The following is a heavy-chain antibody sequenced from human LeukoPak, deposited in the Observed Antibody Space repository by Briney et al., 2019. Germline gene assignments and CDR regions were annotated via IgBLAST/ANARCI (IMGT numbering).Heavy chain of an antibody. CDR1: GGTFSSYA. CDR2: MNPNSGNT. CDR3: ARGRGGGGDYYYYYMDV. V-gene: IGHV1-8*03. D-gene: IGHD2-21*01. J-gene: IGHJ6*03. Sequence: ASVKVSCKASGGTFSSYAISWVRQAPGQGLEWMGWMNPNSGNTGYAQKFQGRVTITRNTSISTAYMELSSLRSEDTAVYYCARGRGGGGDYYYYYMDVWGKGTTVTVSS.